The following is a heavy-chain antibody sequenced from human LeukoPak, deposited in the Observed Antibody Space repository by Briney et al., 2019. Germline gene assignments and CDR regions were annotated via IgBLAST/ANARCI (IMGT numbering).Heavy chain of an antibody. CDR1: GGSFSGYY. V-gene: IGHV4-34*01. CDR3: ARSITPGGTAFDY. D-gene: IGHD1-26*01. J-gene: IGHJ4*02. Sequence: SETLSLTCAVYGGSFSGYYWSWIRQPPGKGLEWIGEINHSGSTNYNPSLKSRVTISVDTSKNQFSLKLSSVTAADTAVYYCARSITPGGTAFDYWGQGTLVTVSS. CDR2: INHSGST.